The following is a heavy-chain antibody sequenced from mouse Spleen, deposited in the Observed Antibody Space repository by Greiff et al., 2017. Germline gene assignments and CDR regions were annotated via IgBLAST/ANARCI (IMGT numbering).Heavy chain of an antibody. J-gene: IGHJ3*01. Sequence: EVQLQQSGPELVKPGASVKISCKASGYTFTDYYMNWVKQSHGKSLEWIGDINPNNGGTSYNQKFKGKATLTVDKSSSTAYMELRSLTSEDSAVYYCARGKGWSRWGQGTLVTVSA. CDR1: GYTFTDYY. CDR3: ARGKGWSR. CDR2: INPNNGGT. D-gene: IGHD2-3*01. V-gene: IGHV1-26*01.